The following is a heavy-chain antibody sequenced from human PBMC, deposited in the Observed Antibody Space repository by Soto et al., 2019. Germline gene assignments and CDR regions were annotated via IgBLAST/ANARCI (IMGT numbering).Heavy chain of an antibody. D-gene: IGHD5-12*01. Sequence: ASVKVSCKASGGTFSSYTISWVRQAPGQGLEWMGRIIPILGIANYAQKFQGRVTITADKSTSTAYMELSSLRSEDTAVYYCARSVSGYGFYPDYWGQGTLVTVSS. V-gene: IGHV1-69*02. CDR3: ARSVSGYGFYPDY. CDR2: IIPILGIA. CDR1: GGTFSSYT. J-gene: IGHJ4*02.